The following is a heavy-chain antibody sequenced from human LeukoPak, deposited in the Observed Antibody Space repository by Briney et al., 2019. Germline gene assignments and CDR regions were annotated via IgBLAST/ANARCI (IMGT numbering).Heavy chain of an antibody. D-gene: IGHD5-18*01. CDR3: ARGRDTAMVTSYFDY. CDR2: INHSGST. Sequence: SETLSLTCAVYGGSFSGYYWSWIRQPPGKGLEWIGEINHSGSTNYNPSLKSRVTTSVDTSKNQFSLKLSSVTAADTAVYYCARGRDTAMVTSYFDYWGQGTLVTVSS. CDR1: GGSFSGYY. V-gene: IGHV4-34*01. J-gene: IGHJ4*02.